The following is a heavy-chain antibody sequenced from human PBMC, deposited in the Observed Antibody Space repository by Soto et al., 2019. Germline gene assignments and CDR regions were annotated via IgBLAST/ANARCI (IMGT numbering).Heavy chain of an antibody. CDR2: IIPIFGTA. V-gene: IGHV1-69*13. Sequence: ASVQVSCKASGGTFSSYAISWVRQAPGQGLEWMGGIIPIFGTANYAQKFQGRVTITADESTSTAYMVLSSPRSEDTAVYYCARARRDILTGYYGWFGPGGQGTLVTV. CDR3: ARARRDILTGYYGWFGP. J-gene: IGHJ5*02. CDR1: GGTFSSYA. D-gene: IGHD3-9*01.